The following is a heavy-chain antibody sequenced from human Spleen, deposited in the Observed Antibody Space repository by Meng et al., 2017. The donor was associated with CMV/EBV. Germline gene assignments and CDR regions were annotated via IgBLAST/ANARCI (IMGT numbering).Heavy chain of an antibody. J-gene: IGHJ4*02. Sequence: SGYRFTSQGITWVRQAPGQGLEWMGWVSGNNGNRNYAQKFQGRVTMTTDRSTNTAYMELRSLKSDDTAVYYCARRDSESYFYRGLDYWGQGTLVTVSS. D-gene: IGHD1-26*01. CDR2: VSGNNGNR. V-gene: IGHV1-18*01. CDR1: GYRFTSQG. CDR3: ARRDSESYFYRGLDY.